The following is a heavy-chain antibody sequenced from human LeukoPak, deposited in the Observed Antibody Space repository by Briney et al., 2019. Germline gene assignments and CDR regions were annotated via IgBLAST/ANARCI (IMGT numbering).Heavy chain of an antibody. CDR1: GFTVSGNY. CDR2: MYSGGTT. J-gene: IGHJ4*02. V-gene: IGHV3-53*01. D-gene: IGHD6-19*01. CDR3: ARVSVAVAGGDYFDY. Sequence: PGGSLRLSCAASGFTVSGNYMNWVRQAPGKGLEWVSVMYSGGTTDYADSVKGRFTISRDNSKNTLYLQMNSLRADDTAVYYCARVSVAVAGGDYFDYWGQGTLVTVSS.